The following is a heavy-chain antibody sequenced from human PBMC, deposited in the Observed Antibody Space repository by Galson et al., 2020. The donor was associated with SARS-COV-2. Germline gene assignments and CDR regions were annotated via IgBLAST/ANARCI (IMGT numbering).Heavy chain of an antibody. V-gene: IGHV3-30*18. Sequence: GGSLRLSCVASGFTFSNFGMNWVRQAPDKGLEWVAVISYDGSYKYYTDSVKGRFTISRDNSKNTVDLQMNSLRPEDTAVYYCVKNRGSWYEEVGDFWGQGTRVTVSS. CDR2: ISYDGSYK. D-gene: IGHD2-15*01. CDR3: VKNRGSWYEEVGDF. CDR1: GFTFSNFG. J-gene: IGHJ4*02.